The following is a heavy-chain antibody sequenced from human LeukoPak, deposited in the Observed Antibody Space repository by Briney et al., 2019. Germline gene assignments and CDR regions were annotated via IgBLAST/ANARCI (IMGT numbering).Heavy chain of an antibody. J-gene: IGHJ4*02. Sequence: PGASVKVSCKASGYTFTGYYMHWVRQAPGQGLEWMGWINPNSGGTNYAQKFQGRVTMTRDTSISTAYMELSRLRSDDTAVYYCARDLNSGSYLFDYWGQGTLVTVSS. CDR1: GYTFTGYY. V-gene: IGHV1-2*02. CDR2: INPNSGGT. CDR3: ARDLNSGSYLFDY. D-gene: IGHD1-26*01.